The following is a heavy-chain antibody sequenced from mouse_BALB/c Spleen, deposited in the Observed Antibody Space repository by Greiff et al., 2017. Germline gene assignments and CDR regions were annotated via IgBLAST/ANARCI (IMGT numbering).Heavy chain of an antibody. Sequence: EVKLVESGGDLVKPGGSLKLSCAASGFTFSSYGMSWVRQTPDKRLEWVATISSGGSYTYYPDSVKGRFTISRDNAKNTLYLQMSSLKSEDTAMYYCATLSGAYYFDYWGQGTTLTVSS. J-gene: IGHJ2*01. CDR1: GFTFSSYG. CDR3: ATLSGAYYFDY. CDR2: ISSGGSYT. V-gene: IGHV5-6*01. D-gene: IGHD6-2*01.